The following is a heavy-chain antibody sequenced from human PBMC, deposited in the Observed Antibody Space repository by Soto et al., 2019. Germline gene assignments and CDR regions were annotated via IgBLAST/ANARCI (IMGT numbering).Heavy chain of an antibody. CDR1: GFTFNTFW. D-gene: IGHD2-15*01. Sequence: GGSLRLSCAASGFTFNTFWMSWVRQSPGKGLEWVANIKHDGSETYYADSVKGRFTISRDTAKNSLFLQMNTLRTEDTAVYYCARDFATHCSGSTCYPYAYWGQGALVTVSS. V-gene: IGHV3-7*03. CDR2: IKHDGSET. J-gene: IGHJ4*02. CDR3: ARDFATHCSGSTCYPYAY.